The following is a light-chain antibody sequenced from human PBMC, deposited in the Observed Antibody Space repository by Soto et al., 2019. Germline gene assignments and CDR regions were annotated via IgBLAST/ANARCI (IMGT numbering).Light chain of an antibody. CDR1: SSDVGGYKY. CDR3: SSYAGINNLGV. CDR2: EVN. J-gene: IGLJ1*01. V-gene: IGLV2-8*01. Sequence: QSVLTQPPSASGSPGQSVTISCTGTSSDVGGYKYVSWYQQHPGKAPKLMIFEVNKRPSGVPDRFSGSKSGNTASLTVSGXXXXXXXXYYCSSYAGINNLGVFGTGTKLTV.